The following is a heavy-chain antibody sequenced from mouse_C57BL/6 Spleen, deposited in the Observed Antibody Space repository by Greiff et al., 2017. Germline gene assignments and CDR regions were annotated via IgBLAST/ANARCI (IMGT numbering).Heavy chain of an antibody. D-gene: IGHD2-1*01. V-gene: IGHV1-15*01. CDR3: TRSIPNGNFCAY. CDR2: IDPETGGT. Sequence: QVQLQQSGAELVRPGASVTLSCKASGYTFTDYEMHWVKQTPVHGLEWIGAIDPETGGTAYNQKFKGKAILTADKSSSTAYMELRSLTSEDSAVYYCTRSIPNGNFCAYWGQGTLVTVSA. J-gene: IGHJ3*01. CDR1: GYTFTDYE.